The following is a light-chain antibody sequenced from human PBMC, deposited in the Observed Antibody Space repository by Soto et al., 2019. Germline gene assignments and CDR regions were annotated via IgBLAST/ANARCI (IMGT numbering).Light chain of an antibody. CDR2: GAS. Sequence: DTQLTQSPSTLSASVGDRVTITCRASQGISRALAWYQQKPEGPPKLLISGASVLEGGVPSRFSGSGSGTEFTLAISSLQPDDFATYYCQQYKSHPPTFGRGTKVEI. V-gene: IGKV1-5*01. J-gene: IGKJ4*02. CDR3: QQYKSHPPT. CDR1: QGISRA.